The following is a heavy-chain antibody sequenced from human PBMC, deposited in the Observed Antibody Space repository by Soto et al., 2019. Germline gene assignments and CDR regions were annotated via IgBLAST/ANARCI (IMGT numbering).Heavy chain of an antibody. CDR1: GFTFSSYA. D-gene: IGHD3-22*01. CDR3: ATLLDSSGYKYYFDY. Sequence: PGGSLRLSCAASGFTFSSYAMHWGLQAPGKGLEWVAVISYDGSNKYYADSVKGRFTISRDNSKNTLYLQMNSLRAEDTAVYYCATLLDSSGYKYYFDYWGQGTLVTVSS. J-gene: IGHJ4*02. V-gene: IGHV3-30-3*01. CDR2: ISYDGSNK.